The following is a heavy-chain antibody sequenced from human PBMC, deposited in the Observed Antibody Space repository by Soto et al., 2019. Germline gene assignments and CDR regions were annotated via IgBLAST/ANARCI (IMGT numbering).Heavy chain of an antibody. D-gene: IGHD6-13*01. CDR1: GFTFSSHA. V-gene: IGHV3-23*01. CDR3: SKGILVKPPGTRAFDI. CDR2: IGGSGGST. Sequence: EVQLLESGGGLVQPGGSLRLSCAASGFTFSSHAMSWVRQAPGKGLEWVSTIGGSGGSTYYADSVKGRFTISRDNSNNALYLQMNSLRAGETAVYYCSKGILVKPPGTRAFDIWGQGTMVIVSS. J-gene: IGHJ3*02.